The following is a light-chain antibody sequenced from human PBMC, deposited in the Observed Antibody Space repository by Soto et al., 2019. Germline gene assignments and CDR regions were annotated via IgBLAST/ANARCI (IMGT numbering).Light chain of an antibody. J-gene: IGKJ1*01. CDR2: ASS. V-gene: IGKV3-15*01. Sequence: EIVMTQSPATLSVSPGERATLSCRASQSIGSNLAWYQQKPGQAPRLVIYASSIRASDFPARFSGSGSGTEFTLTISGLQSDDFAVYYCQQYNNWLSWTFGQGTKVEIK. CDR3: QQYNNWLSWT. CDR1: QSIGSN.